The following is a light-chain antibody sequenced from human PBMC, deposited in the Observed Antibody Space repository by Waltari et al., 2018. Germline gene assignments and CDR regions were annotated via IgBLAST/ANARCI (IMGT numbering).Light chain of an antibody. CDR1: QSVCWNSNKNNY. Sequence: IVMTQAPDSLAVSLGERATINCWSSQSVCWNSNKNNYLAWYQHKPGQPPKLLFYLASTREYGVPDRFSGSGSGTDFTLTINNLQAEDVAVYYCQQYYSFPLTFGGGTKVEIK. CDR2: LAS. J-gene: IGKJ4*01. CDR3: QQYYSFPLT. V-gene: IGKV4-1*01.